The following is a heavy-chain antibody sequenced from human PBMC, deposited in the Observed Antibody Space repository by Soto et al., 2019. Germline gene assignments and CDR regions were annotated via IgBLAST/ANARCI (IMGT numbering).Heavy chain of an antibody. J-gene: IGHJ4*02. D-gene: IGHD3-3*01. CDR2: IWYDGSNK. CDR1: GFTFSSYG. V-gene: IGHV3-33*01. Sequence: GGSLRLSCAASGFTFSSYGMHWVRQAPGKGLEWVAVIWYDGSNKYYADSVKGRFTISRDNPKNTLYLQMNSLRAEDTAVYYCASSDYDFWSGYWYYFDYWGQGTLVTVSS. CDR3: ASSDYDFWSGYWYYFDY.